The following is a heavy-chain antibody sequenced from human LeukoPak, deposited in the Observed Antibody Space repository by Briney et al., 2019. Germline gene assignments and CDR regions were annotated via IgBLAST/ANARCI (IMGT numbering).Heavy chain of an antibody. D-gene: IGHD6-19*01. CDR2: INHSGST. Sequence: SETLSLTCAVYGGSFSGYYWSWIRQPPGKGLEWIGEINHSGSTNYNPSLKGRVTISVDTSKNQFSLKLSSVTAADTAVYYCARRSSGWYGDYFDYWGQGTLVTVSS. V-gene: IGHV4-34*01. J-gene: IGHJ4*02. CDR1: GGSFSGYY. CDR3: ARRSSGWYGDYFDY.